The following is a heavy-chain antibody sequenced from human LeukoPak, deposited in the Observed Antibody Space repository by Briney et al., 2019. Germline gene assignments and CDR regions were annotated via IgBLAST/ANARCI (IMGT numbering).Heavy chain of an antibody. V-gene: IGHV4-59*08. D-gene: IGHD5-18*01. J-gene: IGHJ4*02. CDR3: ARIEYSYGSVCDY. CDR1: GGSISSYY. CDR2: IYYSGST. Sequence: NPSETLSLTCTVSGGSISSYYWSWIRQPPGKGLEWIGYIYYSGSTNYNPSLKSRVTISVDTSKNQFSLKLSSVTAADTAVYYCARIEYSYGSVCDYWGQGTLVTVSS.